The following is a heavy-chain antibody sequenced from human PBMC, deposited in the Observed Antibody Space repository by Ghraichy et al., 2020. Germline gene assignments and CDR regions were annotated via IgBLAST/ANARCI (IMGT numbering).Heavy chain of an antibody. Sequence: SETLSLTCAVYGGSFSGYYWSWIRQPPGKGLEWIGEINHSGSTNYNPSLKSRVTISVDTSKNQFSLKLSSVTAADTAVYYCARGWGYYYDSSGYYYGDYWGQGTLVTVSS. V-gene: IGHV4-34*01. D-gene: IGHD3-22*01. CDR3: ARGWGYYYDSSGYYYGDY. J-gene: IGHJ4*02. CDR1: GGSFSGYY. CDR2: INHSGST.